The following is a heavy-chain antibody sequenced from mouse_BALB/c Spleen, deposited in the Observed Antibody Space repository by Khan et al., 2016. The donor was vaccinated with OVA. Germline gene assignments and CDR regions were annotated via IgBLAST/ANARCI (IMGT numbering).Heavy chain of an antibody. CDR1: GFTFSGFG. J-gene: IGHJ2*01. Sequence: EVELVESGGGLVQTGGSRKLSCAASGFTFSGFGMHWVRQAPEKGLEWVAYISSASNTIYYADTVKGRFTISRDNPKNTLFLQRTSLRSEDTAMYYCARTGYYYFDYWGQGTTLTVSS. CDR3: ARTGYYYFDY. CDR2: ISSASNTI. D-gene: IGHD2-3*01. V-gene: IGHV5-17*02.